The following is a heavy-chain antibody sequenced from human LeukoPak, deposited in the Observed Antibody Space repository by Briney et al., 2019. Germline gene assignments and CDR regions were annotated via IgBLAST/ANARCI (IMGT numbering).Heavy chain of an antibody. CDR1: GFTFSSYA. CDR2: ISGSGGST. D-gene: IGHD3-9*01. Sequence: GGSLRLSCAASGFTFSSYAMSWVRQAPGKGLEWVSAISGSGGSTYYADSVKGRFTISRDNSKNTLYLQMNSLRAEDTAVYYCAKREMYDILTGYYFGMDVWGQGTTVTVSS. V-gene: IGHV3-23*01. CDR3: AKREMYDILTGYYFGMDV. J-gene: IGHJ6*02.